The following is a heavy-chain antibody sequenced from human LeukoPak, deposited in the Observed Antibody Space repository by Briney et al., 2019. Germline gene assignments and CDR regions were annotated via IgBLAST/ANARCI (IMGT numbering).Heavy chain of an antibody. D-gene: IGHD3-22*01. CDR2: ISGSGAST. J-gene: IGHJ4*02. Sequence: GGSLRLSCTSSGFSFSGYAMIWVRQAPGKGLELVSTISGSGASTFYADSVRGRFITSKDIPSNIVYLQMNSLRADDTAVYYCARVDPATMIVVVTEGPFDYWGQGTLVTVSS. V-gene: IGHV3-23*01. CDR1: GFSFSGYA. CDR3: ARVDPATMIVVVTEGPFDY.